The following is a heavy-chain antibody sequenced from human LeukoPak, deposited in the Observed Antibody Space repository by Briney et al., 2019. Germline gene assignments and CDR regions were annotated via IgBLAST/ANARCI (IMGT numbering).Heavy chain of an antibody. CDR1: GFTFSSYS. CDR2: ISSSSSYI. J-gene: IGHJ4*02. D-gene: IGHD3-3*01. Sequence: GGSLRLSCAASGFTFSSYSMNWVRQAPGKRLEWVSSISSSSSYIYYADSVKGRFTISRDNAKNSLYLQMNSLRAEDTAVYYCARPVYDFWSGLDYWGQGTLVTVSS. V-gene: IGHV3-21*01. CDR3: ARPVYDFWSGLDY.